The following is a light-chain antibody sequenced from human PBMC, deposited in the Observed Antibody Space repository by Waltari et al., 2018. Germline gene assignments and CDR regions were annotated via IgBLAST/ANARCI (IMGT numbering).Light chain of an antibody. CDR1: QSLLHSNGYTY. J-gene: IGKJ3*01. V-gene: IGKV2-28*01. CDR3: MQALQTPT. Sequence: EIVMTQSPVSLPVTPGEPASISCRSSQSLLHSNGYTYLDWYRKKPGQSPQLLIYLGSSRASGVPDRFSGSGSGTDFTLRISRVEAEDVGLYYCMQALQTPTFGPGTKVEIK. CDR2: LGS.